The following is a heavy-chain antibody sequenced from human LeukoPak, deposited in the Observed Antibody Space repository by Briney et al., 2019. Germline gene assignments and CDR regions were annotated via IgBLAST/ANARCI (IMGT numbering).Heavy chain of an antibody. J-gene: IGHJ6*02. CDR3: ARAGLSHGMDV. CDR2: IYYSGST. CDR1: GGSISSYY. D-gene: IGHD2/OR15-2a*01. V-gene: IGHV4-59*12. Sequence: PSETLSLTCTVSGGSISSYYWSWIRQPPGKGLEWIGYIYYSGSTNYNPSLKSRVTMSVDTSKNQFSLKLSSVTAADTAVYYCARAGLSHGMDVWGQGTTVTVSS.